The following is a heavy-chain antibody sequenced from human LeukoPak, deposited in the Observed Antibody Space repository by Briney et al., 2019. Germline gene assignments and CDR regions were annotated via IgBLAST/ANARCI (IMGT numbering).Heavy chain of an antibody. Sequence: PGGCLRLSCVVSGFTFSSYSINWVRQAPGKGLEWVSSISSKSRYIYCADSVKGRFTISRDNAKNSLSLQMNSLRAEDTAVYYCARGYCSGGTCYRTIFDYWGQGTLVSVSS. V-gene: IGHV3-21*04. CDR2: ISSKSRYI. D-gene: IGHD2-15*01. CDR1: GFTFSSYS. J-gene: IGHJ4*02. CDR3: ARGYCSGGTCYRTIFDY.